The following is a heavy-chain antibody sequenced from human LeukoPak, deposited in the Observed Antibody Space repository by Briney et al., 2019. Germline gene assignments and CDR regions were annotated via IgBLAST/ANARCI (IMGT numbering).Heavy chain of an antibody. CDR2: ISYDGSNK. Sequence: SGGSLRLSCAASGFTFSSYGMHWVRQAPGKGLEWVAVISYDGSNKYYADSVKGRFTISRDNSKNTQYLQMNSLRAEDTAVYYCAKDIQLLWFGELSTSNWFDPWGQGTLVTVSS. D-gene: IGHD3-10*01. CDR3: AKDIQLLWFGELSTSNWFDP. CDR1: GFTFSSYG. J-gene: IGHJ5*02. V-gene: IGHV3-30*18.